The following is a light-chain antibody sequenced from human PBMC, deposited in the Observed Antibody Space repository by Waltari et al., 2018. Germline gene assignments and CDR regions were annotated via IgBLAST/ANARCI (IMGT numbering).Light chain of an antibody. CDR3: NSCTGDSTLI. V-gene: IGLV2-14*01. CDR1: SSDVGGYND. J-gene: IGLJ2*01. CDR2: DVD. Sequence: QSALTQPAFVSGSPGQSITISCTGTSSDVGGYNDVSWYQQHPGKAPKLIIYDVDNRPSGGSNRFSGSKPGNTASLTISGLQVEDEADYYCNSCTGDSTLIFGGGTKVTVL.